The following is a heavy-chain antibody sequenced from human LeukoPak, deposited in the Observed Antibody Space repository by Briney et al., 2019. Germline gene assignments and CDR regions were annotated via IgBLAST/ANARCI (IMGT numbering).Heavy chain of an antibody. CDR1: EFTFSSHW. CDR3: ARDRTAAAGTPRDFDY. J-gene: IGHJ4*02. CDR2: IEQDGSGK. D-gene: IGHD6-13*01. Sequence: GGSLRLSCAASEFTFSSHWMTWVRQAPGKGLEWVADIEQDGSGKNYVDSVKGRFTVSRDNAKNSLYLQMNSLRADDTAVYYCARDRTAAAGTPRDFDYWGQGTLVTVSS. V-gene: IGHV3-7*03.